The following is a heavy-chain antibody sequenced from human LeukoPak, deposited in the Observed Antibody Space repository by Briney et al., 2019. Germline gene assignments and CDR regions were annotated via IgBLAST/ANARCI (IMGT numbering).Heavy chain of an antibody. V-gene: IGHV3-23*01. D-gene: IGHD3-3*01. J-gene: IGHJ4*02. CDR1: QFTFSNYA. CDR2: ISGSGNTT. CDR3: AKLRTIFGVVMSALDY. Sequence: GGSLRLSCAASQFTFSNYAMSWVRQAPGKGLEWVSAISGSGNTTYFGDSVTGRFTISRDNSKNTLYLQMNSLRAEDTAVYYCAKLRTIFGVVMSALDYWGQGTLVTVSS.